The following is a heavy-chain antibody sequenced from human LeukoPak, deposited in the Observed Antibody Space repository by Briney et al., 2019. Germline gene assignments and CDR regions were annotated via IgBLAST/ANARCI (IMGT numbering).Heavy chain of an antibody. D-gene: IGHD2-2*02. CDR3: ARDLQYPAGY. J-gene: IGHJ4*02. Sequence: LGASVKVSCKASGYTFTGYYMHWVRQAPGQGLEWMGWINPNSGGTNYAQKFQGRVTMTRDTSISTDYMELSRLRSDDTAVYYCARDLQYPAGYWGQGTLVTVSS. CDR1: GYTFTGYY. CDR2: INPNSGGT. V-gene: IGHV1-2*03.